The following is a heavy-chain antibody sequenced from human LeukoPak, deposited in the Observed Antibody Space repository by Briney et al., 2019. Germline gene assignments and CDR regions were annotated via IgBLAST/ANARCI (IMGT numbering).Heavy chain of an antibody. CDR3: ARAMVRGVIITAWFDP. Sequence: ASVKVSCKASGYTFTSYGISWVRQAPGQGLEWMGWISAYNGNTNYAQKLQGRVTMTTDTSTSTAYMELSSLRSEDTAVYCCARAMVRGVIITAWFDPWGQGTLVTVSS. J-gene: IGHJ5*02. V-gene: IGHV1-18*01. D-gene: IGHD3-10*01. CDR1: GYTFTSYG. CDR2: ISAYNGNT.